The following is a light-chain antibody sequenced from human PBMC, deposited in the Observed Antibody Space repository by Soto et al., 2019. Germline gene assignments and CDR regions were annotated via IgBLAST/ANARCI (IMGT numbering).Light chain of an antibody. Sequence: QSVLTQSSSASASPGSSVKLTCTLSSSHSSYSIAWHQQQPGKAPRYMMQLEGSGSYNKGSGVPDRFSGSSSVADRYLTISNLPFEDEANYYCETWGSKTRVFGGGTQLTVL. V-gene: IGLV4-60*02. CDR3: ETWGSKTRV. J-gene: IGLJ2*01. CDR2: LEGSGSY. CDR1: SSHSSYS.